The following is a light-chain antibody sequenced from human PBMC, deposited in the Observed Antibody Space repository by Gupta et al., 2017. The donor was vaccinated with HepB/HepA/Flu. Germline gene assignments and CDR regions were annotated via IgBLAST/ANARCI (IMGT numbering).Light chain of an antibody. CDR1: PGIYVD. V-gene: IGKV1-39*01. CDR3: QQGSFLPLT. Sequence: IQMTHSPSFLSASVGDRVTIPRRPSPGIYVDLNWYHQEPGKATKLVICKAYLLQTVVPSMFSGRGAGTDFTIIISSVQHEDFGTYFRQQGSFLPLTFGGGTKVEIK. CDR2: KAY. J-gene: IGKJ4*01.